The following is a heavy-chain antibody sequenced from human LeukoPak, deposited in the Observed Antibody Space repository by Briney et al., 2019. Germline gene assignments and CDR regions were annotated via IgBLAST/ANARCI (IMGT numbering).Heavy chain of an antibody. Sequence: PGGSLRLSCEGSGFIFSSYSMNWVRQAPGKGLEWVSYISSSSSTIYYADSVKGRFTISRDNAKNSLYLQMNSLRAEDTAVYYCAREPYGGNSYYYYYYMDVWGKGTTVTVSS. CDR2: ISSSSSTI. CDR1: GFIFSSYS. CDR3: AREPYGGNSYYYYYYMDV. D-gene: IGHD4-23*01. J-gene: IGHJ6*03. V-gene: IGHV3-48*04.